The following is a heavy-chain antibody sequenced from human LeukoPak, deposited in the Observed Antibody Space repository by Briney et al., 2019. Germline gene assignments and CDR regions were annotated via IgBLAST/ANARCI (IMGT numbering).Heavy chain of an antibody. D-gene: IGHD3-3*01. CDR2: ISGSGGST. Sequence: GGSLRLSCAASGFTFSSYAMSWVRQAPGKGLEWVSAISGSGGSTYYADSVKGRFTISRDNSKNTLYLQMNSLRAEDAAVYYCAKGDFWSGFFEVWGQGTLVTVSS. CDR1: GFTFSSYA. CDR3: AKGDFWSGFFEV. J-gene: IGHJ4*02. V-gene: IGHV3-23*01.